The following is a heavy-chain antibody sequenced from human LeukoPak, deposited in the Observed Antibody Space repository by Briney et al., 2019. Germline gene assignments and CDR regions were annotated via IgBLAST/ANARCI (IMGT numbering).Heavy chain of an antibody. J-gene: IGHJ4*02. V-gene: IGHV3-30*02. CDR1: GFTFSSYG. D-gene: IGHD2-21*02. CDR3: AKDHANTPVVTN. CDR2: IRYDGSNK. Sequence: GGSLRLSCAASGFTFSSYGMHWVRQAPGKGLEWVAFIRYDGSNKYYADSVKGRFTISRDNSKNTVDLQMNNLRVDDTAIYYCAKDHANTPVVTNWGQGILGSVSS.